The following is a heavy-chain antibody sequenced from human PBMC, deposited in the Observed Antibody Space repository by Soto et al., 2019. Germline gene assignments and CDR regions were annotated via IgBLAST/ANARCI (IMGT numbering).Heavy chain of an antibody. J-gene: IGHJ4*02. CDR3: AKDLNRWDYGDLDY. D-gene: IGHD4-17*01. CDR2: ISGSGGST. Sequence: GGSLRLSCAASGFTFSSYAMSWVRQAPGKGLEWVSAISGSGGSTYYADSVKGRFTISRDNSKNTLYLQMNSLRVEDTAVYYCAKDLNRWDYGDLDYWGQGTLVTVSS. CDR1: GFTFSSYA. V-gene: IGHV3-23*01.